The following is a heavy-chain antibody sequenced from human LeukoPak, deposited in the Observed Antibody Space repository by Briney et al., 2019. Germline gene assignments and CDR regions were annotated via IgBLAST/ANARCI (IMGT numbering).Heavy chain of an antibody. CDR1: GYTFTNYD. V-gene: IGHV1-18*01. CDR2: GSTYYGNT. D-gene: IGHD1-26*01. CDR3: AKNGRVRKVVKDVFDY. Sequence: ASEKVSRKTSGYTFTNYDIYWVRQPHGQGLELMGRGSTYYGNTYYSQRFHGSVTMTTDTSTDTAYMDLRNLRSDDTATYYCAKNGRVRKVVKDVFDYWCQGTLVAVAS. J-gene: IGHJ4*02.